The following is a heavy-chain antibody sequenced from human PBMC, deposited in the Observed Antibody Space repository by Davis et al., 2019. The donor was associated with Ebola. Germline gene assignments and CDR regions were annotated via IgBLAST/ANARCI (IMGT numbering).Heavy chain of an antibody. J-gene: IGHJ3*02. CDR2: IYPGDSDT. CDR1: GYRFSTYW. CDR3: ARPQYSGYLDAFDI. V-gene: IGHV5-51*01. Sequence: GESLKISCHGSGYRFSTYWIAWVRQMPGKGLEWLGIIYPGDSDTTYSPSFQGQVTISADKSISTAYLQWSSLKASDTAMYYCARPQYSGYLDAFDIWGQGTMVTVSS. D-gene: IGHD5-12*01.